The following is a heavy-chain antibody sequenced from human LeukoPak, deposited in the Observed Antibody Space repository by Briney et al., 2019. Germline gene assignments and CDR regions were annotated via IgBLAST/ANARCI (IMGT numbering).Heavy chain of an antibody. Sequence: GGSLRFSCTASGFIFGDHAMSWVRQAPGKGLEWVGFIRSKAYGGATEYAASVKGRFTISRDDSRGIAYLQMSSLETEDTACYYCTRGPIQLWIHNGVDVWGQGTTVTVSS. CDR1: GFIFGDHA. CDR3: TRGPIQLWIHNGVDV. V-gene: IGHV3-49*04. CDR2: IRSKAYGGAT. D-gene: IGHD5-18*01. J-gene: IGHJ6*02.